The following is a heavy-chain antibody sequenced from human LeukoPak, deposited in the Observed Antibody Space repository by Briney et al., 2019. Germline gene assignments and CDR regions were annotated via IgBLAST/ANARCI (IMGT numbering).Heavy chain of an antibody. CDR3: ARVVPAVHYYFDY. D-gene: IGHD2-2*01. Sequence: ETLSLTCAVYGGSFSGYYWSWIRQPPGKGLEWIGEINHSGSTNYNPSLKSRVTISVDTSKNQFSLKLSSVTAADTAVYYCARVVPAVHYYFDYWGQGTLVTVSS. V-gene: IGHV4-34*01. CDR1: GGSFSGYY. J-gene: IGHJ4*02. CDR2: INHSGST.